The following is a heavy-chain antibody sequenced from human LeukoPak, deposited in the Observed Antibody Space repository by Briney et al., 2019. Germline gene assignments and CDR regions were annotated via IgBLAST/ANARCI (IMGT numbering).Heavy chain of an antibody. Sequence: KPSETLSLTCTVSGGSISSSGYYWGWIRQPPGKGLEWIGTIHYSGSTYYNPSLKSRVTISVDTSKNRFSLNLSSVTAADTAVYYCARHGKNYYDSAGYDYFVYWGQGTLVTVSS. CDR2: IHYSGST. D-gene: IGHD3-22*01. CDR3: ARHGKNYYDSAGYDYFVY. J-gene: IGHJ4*02. V-gene: IGHV4-39*01. CDR1: GGSISSSGYY.